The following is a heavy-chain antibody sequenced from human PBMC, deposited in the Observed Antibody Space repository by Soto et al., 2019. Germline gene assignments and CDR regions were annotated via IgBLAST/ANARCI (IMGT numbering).Heavy chain of an antibody. J-gene: IGHJ4*02. D-gene: IGHD2-15*01. CDR3: AGRADDDIVAEF. CDR2: VSYSGST. CDR1: GDSISRRNYF. V-gene: IGHV4-39*02. Sequence: QVHLQESGPGLVKPSETLSLTCSVSGDSISRRNYFWGWVRQPPGKGLEWIASVSYSGSTYYNPSLKSRVTISMDTSKNHFSLKLSSVTAADTALYFCAGRADDDIVAEFWGPGTLVTVSS.